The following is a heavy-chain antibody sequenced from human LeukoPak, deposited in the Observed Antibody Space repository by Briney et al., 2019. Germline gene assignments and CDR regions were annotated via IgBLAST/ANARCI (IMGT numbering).Heavy chain of an antibody. CDR2: SSTSGST. D-gene: IGHD4-17*01. Sequence: GGSLRLSCTASGFTFNRDWTAWVRQAPGKGLQCVSSSSTSGSTFYANSVKGRFTIYRDNSKNTVYLQMNSLRAEDTAVYYCAKDVAMTTVTTHDYWGQGTLVTVSS. V-gene: IGHV3-23*01. J-gene: IGHJ4*02. CDR3: AKDVAMTTVTTHDY. CDR1: GFTFNRDW.